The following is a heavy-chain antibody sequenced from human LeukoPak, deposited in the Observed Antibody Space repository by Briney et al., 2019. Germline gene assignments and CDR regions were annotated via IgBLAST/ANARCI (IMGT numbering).Heavy chain of an antibody. CDR1: GYTFTGYY. Sequence: GASVKVSCKASGYTFTGYYIHWVRQAPGQGLEWMGWINPNSGGTKYAQKFQGRVTMTRDTSISTAYMELSRPTSDDTAVYYCTSLIIVDAFDIWGQGTLVTVSS. V-gene: IGHV1-2*02. CDR2: INPNSGGT. CDR3: TSLIIVDAFDI. J-gene: IGHJ3*02. D-gene: IGHD2-21*01.